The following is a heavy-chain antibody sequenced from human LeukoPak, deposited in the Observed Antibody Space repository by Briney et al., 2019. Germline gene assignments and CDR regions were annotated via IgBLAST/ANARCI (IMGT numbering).Heavy chain of an antibody. V-gene: IGHV3-66*01. CDR1: GFTVSGNY. Sequence: AGGSLRLSCAASGFTVSGNYMSWVRQAPGKGLEWASVIYSGGSTYYADSVKGRFTTSRDNLKSTLYLQMNSLRAEDTAVYYCVLHYSDSRSLHYWGQGTLVTVSS. J-gene: IGHJ4*02. CDR3: VLHYSDSRSLHY. CDR2: IYSGGST. D-gene: IGHD3-22*01.